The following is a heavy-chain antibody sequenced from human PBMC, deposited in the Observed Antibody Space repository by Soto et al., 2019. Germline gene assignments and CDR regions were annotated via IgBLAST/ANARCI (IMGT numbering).Heavy chain of an antibody. CDR3: AREGSYYYYGMDV. Sequence: EVQLVESGGGLVQPGGSLRLSCAASGFTFSSYSMNWVRQAPGKGLEWVSYISSSSSTIYYADSVKGRFTISRDNAKNSLYLQMNSLRAEDTAVYYCAREGSYYYYGMDVWCQGTTVTVSS. D-gene: IGHD1-26*01. CDR1: GFTFSSYS. J-gene: IGHJ6*02. CDR2: ISSSSSTI. V-gene: IGHV3-48*01.